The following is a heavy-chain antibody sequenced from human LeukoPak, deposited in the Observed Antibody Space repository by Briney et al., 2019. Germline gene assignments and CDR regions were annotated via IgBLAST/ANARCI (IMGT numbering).Heavy chain of an antibody. V-gene: IGHV3-23*01. CDR3: ARDGAETAARRTPRAADAFDI. Sequence: GGSLRLSCAASGFTFSSYAMSWVRQAPGKGLEWVSAISGSGGSTYYADSVKGRFTISRDNSRNTLYLQMNSLRAEDTAVYYCARDGAETAARRTPRAADAFDIWGQGTMVTVSS. CDR1: GFTFSSYA. J-gene: IGHJ3*02. CDR2: ISGSGGST. D-gene: IGHD6-6*01.